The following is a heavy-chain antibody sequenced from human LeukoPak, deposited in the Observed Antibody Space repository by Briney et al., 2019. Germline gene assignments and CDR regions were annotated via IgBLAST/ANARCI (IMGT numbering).Heavy chain of an antibody. CDR1: GFTFSSYA. CDR3: ARDPLTGSYGVNWLDP. Sequence: AGGSLRLSCAASGFTFSSYAMSWVRQAPVKGLEWVACIRYDGSDKYFADIVKGRFTIPRDNSKNTVYLQMNSLRVEDTAIYYCARDPLTGSYGVNWLDPWGQGTLVTVSS. CDR2: IRYDGSDK. D-gene: IGHD1-26*01. V-gene: IGHV3-30*02. J-gene: IGHJ5*02.